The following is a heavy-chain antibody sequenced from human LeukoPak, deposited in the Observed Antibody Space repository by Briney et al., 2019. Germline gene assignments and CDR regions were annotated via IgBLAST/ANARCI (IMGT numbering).Heavy chain of an antibody. V-gene: IGHV4-59*08. D-gene: IGHD2-15*01. CDR2: MFDSGGT. J-gene: IGHJ4*02. Sequence: SATLSLTCSVSGGSISSHYWSWIRQPPGKGLEWIAYMFDSGGTKHNLSLRSRVILSRDTSKNQFSLNLISVTAADTAVYYCARLPPYYSDGWGYFDHWGQGNLVTVSS. CDR1: GGSISSHY. CDR3: ARLPPYYSDGWGYFDH.